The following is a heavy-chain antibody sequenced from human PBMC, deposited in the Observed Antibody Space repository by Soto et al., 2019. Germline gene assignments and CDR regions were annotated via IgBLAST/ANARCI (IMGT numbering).Heavy chain of an antibody. CDR3: AHIVVAGLGYYFDY. CDR1: GFSLSSTRMA. J-gene: IGHJ4*02. Sequence: QITLKESGPTLVKPTQTLTLTCTFSGFSLSSTRMAVGWIRQPPGKALEWLALIYWDDDKRYSPFLKSRLTTTKDTSQNQVVLTMSNMDPVDTARYYCAHIVVAGLGYYFDYWGQGTLVPVSS. D-gene: IGHD6-19*01. CDR2: IYWDDDK. V-gene: IGHV2-5*02.